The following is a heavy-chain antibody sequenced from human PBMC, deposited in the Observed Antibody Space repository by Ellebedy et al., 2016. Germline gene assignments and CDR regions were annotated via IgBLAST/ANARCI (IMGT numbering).Heavy chain of an antibody. V-gene: IGHV4-39*07. CDR1: GGSISSSTYY. J-gene: IGHJ4*02. D-gene: IGHD3-3*01. Sequence: SETLSLTCTVSGGSISSSTYYWDWIRQPPGKGLEWIGSIYYSGSTNYNPSLKSRVTISVDTSKNQFSLKLSSVTAADTAVYYCALTYYDFWSGYYVWGQGTLVTVSS. CDR3: ALTYYDFWSGYYV. CDR2: IYYSGST.